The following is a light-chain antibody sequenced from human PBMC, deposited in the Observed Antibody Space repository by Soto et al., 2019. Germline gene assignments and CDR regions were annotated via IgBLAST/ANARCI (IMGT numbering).Light chain of an antibody. CDR3: QQCGLSPRT. CDR2: GTF. J-gene: IGKJ1*01. V-gene: IGKV3-20*01. CDR1: QSISSSY. Sequence: EVVLTQSPVTLSLSPGDRATLSCRASQSISSSYLAWYQQKPGQAPRLLIYGTFNRATGIPDRFSGDGSGTDFTLTINRLEPEVFAVYFCQQCGLSPRTFGQGTKVEV.